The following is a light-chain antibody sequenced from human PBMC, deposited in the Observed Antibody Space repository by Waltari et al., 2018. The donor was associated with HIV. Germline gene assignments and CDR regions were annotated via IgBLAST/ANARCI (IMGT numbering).Light chain of an antibody. Sequence: QSVLTQPPSVSAAPGQKVTITCSGITTTVGNHSVSWFQQFPGKAPKLLIYDDNKRASGIPDRFSGSKSDTSPTLDISGLQTGDEAHYYCERFDPRMKIYVFGSGTKVIVV. V-gene: IGLV1-51*01. J-gene: IGLJ1*01. CDR1: TTTVGNHS. CDR2: DDN. CDR3: ERFDPRMKIYV.